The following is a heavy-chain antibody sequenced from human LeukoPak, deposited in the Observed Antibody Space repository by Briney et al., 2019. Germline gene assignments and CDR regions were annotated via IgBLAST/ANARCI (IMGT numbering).Heavy chain of an antibody. D-gene: IGHD6-13*01. CDR2: IYYSGST. CDR3: ARDLRGAAAGSHNWFDP. V-gene: IGHV4-39*07. Sequence: SETLSLTCTVSGGSISSSSYYWGWIRQPPGKGLEWIGSIYYSGSTYYKSSLKSRVTISVDTSKNQFSLKLSSVTAADTAVYYCARDLRGAAAGSHNWFDPWGQGTLVTVSS. CDR1: GGSISSSSYY. J-gene: IGHJ5*02.